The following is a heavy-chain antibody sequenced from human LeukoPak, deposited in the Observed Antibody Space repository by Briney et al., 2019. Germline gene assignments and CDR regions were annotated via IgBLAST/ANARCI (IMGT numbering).Heavy chain of an antibody. V-gene: IGHV4-59*11. Sequence: SETLSPTCTVSGGSISSHYWSWIRQPPGKGLEWIGYIYYSGSTNYNPSLKSRVTISVDTSKNQFSLKLNSVTAADTAVYYCAREVSSSNAIDIWGQGTMVAVSS. D-gene: IGHD6-6*01. CDR1: GGSISSHY. CDR3: AREVSSSNAIDI. CDR2: IYYSGST. J-gene: IGHJ3*02.